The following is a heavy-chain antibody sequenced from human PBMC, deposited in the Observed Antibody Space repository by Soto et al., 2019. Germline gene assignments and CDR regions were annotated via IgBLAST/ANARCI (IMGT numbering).Heavy chain of an antibody. Sequence: SVKVSCQASGGTFSSYAISWVRQAPGQGLEWMGGIIPIFGTANYAQKVQGRVTITADKSTSTAYMELSSLRSEDTAVYYCARGPRSYNRNGGSHYYGMDVWGQGTTVTVSS. J-gene: IGHJ6*02. CDR1: GGTFSSYA. CDR2: IIPIFGTA. V-gene: IGHV1-69*06. CDR3: ARGPRSYNRNGGSHYYGMDV. D-gene: IGHD1-20*01.